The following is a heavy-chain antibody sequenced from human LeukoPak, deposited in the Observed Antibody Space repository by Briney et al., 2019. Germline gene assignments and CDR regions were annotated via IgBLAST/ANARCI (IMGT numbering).Heavy chain of an antibody. CDR2: IYHSGST. D-gene: IGHD6-13*01. Sequence: SETLSLTCAVSGGSISSSNWWSWVRQPPGKGLEWIGKIYHSGSTNYNPSLKSRVTISVDKSKNQFSLKLSSVTAADTAVYYCARVVCSWSDPCYFDYWGQGTLVTVSS. V-gene: IGHV4-4*02. CDR1: GGSISSSNW. J-gene: IGHJ4*02. CDR3: ARVVCSWSDPCYFDY.